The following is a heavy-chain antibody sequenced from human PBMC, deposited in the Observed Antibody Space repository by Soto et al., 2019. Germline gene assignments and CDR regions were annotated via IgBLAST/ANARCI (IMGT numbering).Heavy chain of an antibody. CDR1: GGSFSGYY. J-gene: IGHJ4*02. CDR2: INHSGST. V-gene: IGHV4-34*01. CDR3: ARGRAAADPYYFDY. D-gene: IGHD6-13*01. Sequence: PSETLSLTCGVYGGSFSGYYWSWIRQPPGKGLEWIGEINHSGSTNYNPSLKSRVTISVDTSKNQFSLKLSSVTAADTAVYYCARGRAAADPYYFDYWGQGTLVTVSS.